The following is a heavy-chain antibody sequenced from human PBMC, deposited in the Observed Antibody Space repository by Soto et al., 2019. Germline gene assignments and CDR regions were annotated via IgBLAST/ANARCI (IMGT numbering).Heavy chain of an antibody. CDR1: GYTFTSYA. CDR3: ATAYDYIWGSYRPY. Sequence: ASVKVSCKASGYTFTSYAMHWVRQAPGQRLEWMGWINAGNGNTKYSQKFQGRVTITRDTSASTAYMELSSLRSENTAVYYCATAYDYIWGSYRPYWGQGTLVTVSS. V-gene: IGHV1-3*01. CDR2: INAGNGNT. D-gene: IGHD3-16*02. J-gene: IGHJ4*02.